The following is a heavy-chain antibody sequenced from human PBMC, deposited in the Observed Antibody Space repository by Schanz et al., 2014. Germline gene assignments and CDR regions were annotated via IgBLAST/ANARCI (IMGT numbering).Heavy chain of an antibody. J-gene: IGHJ6*02. V-gene: IGHV3-30*18. CDR2: IYYNGTNK. CDR3: AKELNRRGGQTNFYYYYGMDV. CDR1: GFNFSNYD. D-gene: IGHD5-12*01. Sequence: QVQLVESGGGVAQPGRSLRLSCAASGFNFSNYDIHWVRQAPGKGLEWVALIYYNGTNKYYADSVKGRFTISRDNSQNPLYLQMNTLRTEDTAVYYGAKELNRRGGQTNFYYYYGMDVWGQGTTVAVS.